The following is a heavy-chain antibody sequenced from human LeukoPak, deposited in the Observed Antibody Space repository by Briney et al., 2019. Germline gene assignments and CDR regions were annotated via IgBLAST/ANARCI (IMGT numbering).Heavy chain of an antibody. J-gene: IGHJ1*01. CDR1: GGSISSSSDY. Sequence: PSETLSLTCTVSGGSISSSSDYWGWIRQPPGKGLEWIGSIYYSGSTYYNPSLKSRVTISVDTSKNQFSLKLSSVTAADTAVYYCASAILRGYSYGDFQHWGQGTLVTVSS. D-gene: IGHD5-18*01. CDR2: IYYSGST. CDR3: ASAILRGYSYGDFQH. V-gene: IGHV4-39*07.